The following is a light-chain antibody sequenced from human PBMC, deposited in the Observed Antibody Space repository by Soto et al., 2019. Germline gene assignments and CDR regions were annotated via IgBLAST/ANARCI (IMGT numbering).Light chain of an antibody. CDR1: QDISNY. V-gene: IGKV1-33*01. Sequence: DIQMTQSPSSLSASLGDRVTITCQASQDISNYLNWYQQKPGKAPKLLIYDASNLETGGPSRFSGSGSGTDFTFTISRLQPEDIATYYCQQYDNLPTTFGQGTRLEIK. CDR3: QQYDNLPTT. CDR2: DAS. J-gene: IGKJ5*01.